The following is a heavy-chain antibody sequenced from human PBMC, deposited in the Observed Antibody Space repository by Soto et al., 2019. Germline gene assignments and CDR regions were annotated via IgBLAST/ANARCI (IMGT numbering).Heavy chain of an antibody. CDR3: AREDVGDYVWGSYRRPGIFDY. D-gene: IGHD3-16*02. J-gene: IGHJ4*02. Sequence: QVQLQESGPGLVKPSQTLSLTCTVSGGSISSGGYYWSWIRQHPGKGLEWIGYIYYSGSTYYNPSPKSRVTISVDTTKNQFSLKLSSVTAADTAVYYCAREDVGDYVWGSYRRPGIFDYWGQGTLVTVSS. V-gene: IGHV4-31*03. CDR1: GGSISSGGYY. CDR2: IYYSGST.